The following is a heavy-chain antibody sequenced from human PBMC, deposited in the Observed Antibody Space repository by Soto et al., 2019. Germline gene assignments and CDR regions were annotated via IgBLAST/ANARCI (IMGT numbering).Heavy chain of an antibody. J-gene: IGHJ4*02. Sequence: EVQLVESGGGLVKPGGSLRLSCAASGFTFSNAWMSWVRQAPGKGLEWVGRIKSKTDGGTTDYAAPVKGRFTISRDDSKNTQYLQMNSLKTEDTAVYYCTTDVYCSSTSCYSGSSGWYRDYWGQGTLVTVSS. CDR3: TTDVYCSSTSCYSGSSGWYRDY. V-gene: IGHV3-15*01. CDR2: IKSKTDGGTT. CDR1: GFTFSNAW. D-gene: IGHD2-2*01.